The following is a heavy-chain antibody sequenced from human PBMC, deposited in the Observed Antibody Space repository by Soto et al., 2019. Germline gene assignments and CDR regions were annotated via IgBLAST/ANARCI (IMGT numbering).Heavy chain of an antibody. V-gene: IGHV1-69*13. CDR2: IIPIFGTA. J-gene: IGHJ4*02. CDR3: ARDKSAYCGGDCYTIFDY. Sequence: SGKVSCKASGGTFSIYAISWVRQAPGQGHEWMGGIIPIFGTANYAQKFQGRVTITADESTSTAYMELSSLRSEDTAVYYCARDKSAYCGGDCYTIFDYWGQGTLVTVSS. CDR1: GGTFSIYA. D-gene: IGHD2-21*02.